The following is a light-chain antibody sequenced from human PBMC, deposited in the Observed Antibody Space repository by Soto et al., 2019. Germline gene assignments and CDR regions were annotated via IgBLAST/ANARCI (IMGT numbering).Light chain of an antibody. J-gene: IGKJ1*01. CDR3: QQYNSYRT. CDR2: DAS. Sequence: DIQMTQSPSTLPASVGDRVTITCRASQTISSWLAWYQQKPGKAPDLLIYDASRLAGGVPSRFSGSGSGTEFTLTISSLQPDDFATYYCQQYNSYRTFGQGTKVDI. V-gene: IGKV1-5*01. CDR1: QTISSW.